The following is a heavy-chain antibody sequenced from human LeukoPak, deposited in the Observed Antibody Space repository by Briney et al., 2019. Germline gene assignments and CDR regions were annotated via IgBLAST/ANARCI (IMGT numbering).Heavy chain of an antibody. D-gene: IGHD6-19*01. CDR1: GFTFSSYG. Sequence: PGRSLRLSCAASGFTFSSYGMHWVRQAPGKGLEWVAVISYDGSNKYYADSVKGRFTISRDNSKNTLYLQMNSLRAEDTAVYYCARDLRGSSGWYFDYWGQGTLVTVSS. V-gene: IGHV3-30*03. CDR2: ISYDGSNK. J-gene: IGHJ4*02. CDR3: ARDLRGSSGWYFDY.